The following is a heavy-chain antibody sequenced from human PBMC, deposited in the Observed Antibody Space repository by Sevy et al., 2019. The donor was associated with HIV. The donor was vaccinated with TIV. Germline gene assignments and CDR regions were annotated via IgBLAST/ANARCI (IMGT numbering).Heavy chain of an antibody. V-gene: IGHV3-21*01. D-gene: IGHD2-21*01. J-gene: IGHJ4*02. CDR2: LSSSSSYI. Sequence: GGSLRLSCAASGFTFSSYSMNWVRLAPGKGLEWVSSLSSSSSYIYYADSVKGRFTISRDNAKNSLYLQMNSLRAEDTAAYYCAREKVEVIDYWDQGTLVTVSS. CDR3: AREKVEVIDY. CDR1: GFTFSSYS.